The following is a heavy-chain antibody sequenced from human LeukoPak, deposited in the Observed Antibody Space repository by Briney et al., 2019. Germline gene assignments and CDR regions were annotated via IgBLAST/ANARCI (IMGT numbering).Heavy chain of an antibody. V-gene: IGHV4-4*07. CDR2: IYTSGST. CDR1: GGSISSYY. D-gene: IGHD1-26*01. CDR3: ARVAMWELDYYFDY. J-gene: IGHJ4*02. Sequence: PSETLSLTCTVSGGSISSYYWSWIRQPAGKGLEWIGRIYTSGSTNYNPSLKSRVTMSVDTSKNQFSLKLSSVTAADTAVYYCARVAMWELDYYFDYWGQGTLVTVSS.